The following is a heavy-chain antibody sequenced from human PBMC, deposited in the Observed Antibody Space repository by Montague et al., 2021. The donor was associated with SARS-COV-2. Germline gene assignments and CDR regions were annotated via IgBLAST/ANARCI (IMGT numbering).Heavy chain of an antibody. CDR1: GGSLSGYY. CDR2: INHSGST. D-gene: IGHD1-20*01. J-gene: IGHJ6*02. Sequence: SETLSPTCAVYGGSLSGYYWSWIRQPPGKGLEWIGEINHSGSTXXXPSXXXRVTISLDTSKNQFSLKLSSVTAADTAVYYCARGRRRYNWRDETSYYYGMDVWGQGTTVTVSS. CDR3: ARGRRRYNWRDETSYYYGMDV. V-gene: IGHV4-34*01.